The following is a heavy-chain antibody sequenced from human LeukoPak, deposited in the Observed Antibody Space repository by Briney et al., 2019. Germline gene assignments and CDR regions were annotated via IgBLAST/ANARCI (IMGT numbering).Heavy chain of an antibody. J-gene: IGHJ1*01. V-gene: IGHV1-2*06. D-gene: IGHD6-6*01. CDR3: ARDPDDSSSSLYFQH. CDR1: GYTFTGYY. CDR2: INPNSGGT. Sequence: ASVKVSCKASGYTFTGYYVHWVRQAPGQGLEWMGRINPNSGGTNYAQKFQGRVTMTRDTSISTAYMELSRLRSDDTAVYYCARDPDDSSSSLYFQHWGQGTLVTVSS.